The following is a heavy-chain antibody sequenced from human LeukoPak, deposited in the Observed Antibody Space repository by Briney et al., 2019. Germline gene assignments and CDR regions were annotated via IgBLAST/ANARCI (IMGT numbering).Heavy chain of an antibody. CDR3: ARHGPSYYFDY. V-gene: IGHV3-7*03. J-gene: IGHJ4*02. CDR1: GFTFSSYA. D-gene: IGHD3-16*01. CDR2: IKPDGSQQ. Sequence: GGSLRLSCAASGFTFSSYAMHWVRQAPGKGLEWVANIKPDGSQQYYVDSMKGRFTISRDNAKNSLYLQMNSLRTEDTAVYYCARHGPSYYFDYWGQGTLVTVSS.